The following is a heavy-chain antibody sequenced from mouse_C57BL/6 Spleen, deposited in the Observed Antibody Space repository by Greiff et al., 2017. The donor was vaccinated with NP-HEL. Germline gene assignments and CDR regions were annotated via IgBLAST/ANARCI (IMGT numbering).Heavy chain of an antibody. D-gene: IGHD2-1*01. CDR2: IDPSDSET. Sequence: VQLQQPGAELVRPGSSVKLSCKASGYTFTSYWMHWAKQRPIQGLEWIGNIDPSDSETHYNQKFKDKATLTVDKSSSTAYMQLSSLTSEDSAVYYCARRIYYGNFYWYFDVWGTGTTVTVSS. J-gene: IGHJ1*03. V-gene: IGHV1-52*01. CDR1: GYTFTSYW. CDR3: ARRIYYGNFYWYFDV.